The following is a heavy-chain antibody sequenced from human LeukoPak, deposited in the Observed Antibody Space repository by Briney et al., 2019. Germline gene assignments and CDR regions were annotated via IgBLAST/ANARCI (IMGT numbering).Heavy chain of an antibody. J-gene: IGHJ4*02. D-gene: IGHD6-19*01. CDR2: ISGNSIYI. CDR3: ASFETVAAYPFGY. CDR1: GFTFSSYS. Sequence: KPGGSLRLSCAASGFTFSSYSMNWVRQAPGKGLEWVSSISGNSIYIYYADSVKGRFTISRDNAKNSLYLQMSSLRVADTAVYYCASFETVAAYPFGYWGQGTLVTVSS. V-gene: IGHV3-21*01.